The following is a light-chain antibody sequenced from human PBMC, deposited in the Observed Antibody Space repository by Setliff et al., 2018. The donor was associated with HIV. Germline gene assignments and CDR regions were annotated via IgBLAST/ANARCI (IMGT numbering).Light chain of an antibody. CDR2: DVS. CDR1: SSGVGDYNY. J-gene: IGLJ1*01. Sequence: QSVLAQPASVSGSPGQSITISCTGTSSGVGDYNYVSWYQQHPGKAPKLIIYDVSNRPSGVSNRFSGSKSGNTASLTISGLQAEDEAYYYCSSYTSSNTYVFGTGTKVTVL. CDR3: SSYTSSNTYV. V-gene: IGLV2-14*03.